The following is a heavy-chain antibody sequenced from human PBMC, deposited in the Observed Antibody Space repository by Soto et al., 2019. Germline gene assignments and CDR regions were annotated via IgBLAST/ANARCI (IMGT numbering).Heavy chain of an antibody. CDR1: GFTFSNAW. CDR2: IYSGGST. J-gene: IGHJ4*02. CDR3: ASLRMKYFDY. V-gene: IGHV3-66*01. Sequence: PGGSLRLSCAASGFTFSNAWMSWVRQAPGKGLEWVSVIYSGGSTYYADSVKGRFTISRDNSKNTLYLQMNSLRAEDTAVYYCASLRMKYFDYWGQGTLVTVSS.